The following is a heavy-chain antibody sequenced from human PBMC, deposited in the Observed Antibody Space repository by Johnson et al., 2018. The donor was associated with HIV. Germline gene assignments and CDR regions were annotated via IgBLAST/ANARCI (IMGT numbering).Heavy chain of an antibody. Sequence: VQLLESAGGLVQPGGPLRLSCAASGFPFRTSWIVCVRQVPGTRPVWVARIYIGGGWTTDADSVRGRFTISSDNAKYTVDLQLNSLRVEDTAVYYCAKVDCGGDTCAGYDPFDLWGQGTLVTVSS. CDR2: IYIGGGWT. CDR3: AKVDCGGDTCAGYDPFDL. D-gene: IGHD2-21*01. CDR1: GFPFRTSW. J-gene: IGHJ3*01. V-gene: IGHV3-74*03.